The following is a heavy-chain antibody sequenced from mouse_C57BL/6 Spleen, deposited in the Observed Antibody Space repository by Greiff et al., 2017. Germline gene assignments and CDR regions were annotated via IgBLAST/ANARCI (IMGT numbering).Heavy chain of an antibody. J-gene: IGHJ4*01. CDR3: ARHNDPYAMDY. CDR2: ISSGGSYT. CDR1: GFTFSSYG. Sequence: EVKVVESGGDLVKPGGSLKLSCAASGFTFSSYGMSWVRQTPDKRLEWVATISSGGSYTYYPESVKGRFNISRDNAKNTLYLQMSSLKSEDTAMYYCARHNDPYAMDYWGQGTSVTVSS. V-gene: IGHV5-6*01. D-gene: IGHD2-3*01.